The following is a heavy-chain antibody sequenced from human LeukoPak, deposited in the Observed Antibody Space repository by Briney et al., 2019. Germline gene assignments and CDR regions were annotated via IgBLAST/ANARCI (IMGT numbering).Heavy chain of an antibody. V-gene: IGHV3-30*18. Sequence: GGSLRLSCAASGFTFSDFYMSWIRQAPGKGLEWVAVISDDGTRKYYADSVKGRFTISRDNSKSTVYLQMNSLRAEDTAVYYCSKDLTSDFGGDFDPWGQGTLVTVSS. CDR1: GFTFSDFY. J-gene: IGHJ5*02. CDR3: SKDLTSDFGGDFDP. D-gene: IGHD3-10*01. CDR2: ISDDGTRK.